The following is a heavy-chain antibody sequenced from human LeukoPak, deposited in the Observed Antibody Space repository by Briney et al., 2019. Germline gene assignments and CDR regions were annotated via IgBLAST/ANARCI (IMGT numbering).Heavy chain of an antibody. CDR1: GYTFTSYD. Sequence: GASVKVSCKASGYTFTSYDINWVRQATGQGLEWMGWMNPNSGNTGYAQKFQGRVTITRNTSISTAYMELSSLRSEDTAVYYCARSEVFDYMDVWGKGTTVTVSS. D-gene: IGHD1-14*01. CDR2: MNPNSGNT. V-gene: IGHV1-8*03. CDR3: ARSEVFDYMDV. J-gene: IGHJ6*03.